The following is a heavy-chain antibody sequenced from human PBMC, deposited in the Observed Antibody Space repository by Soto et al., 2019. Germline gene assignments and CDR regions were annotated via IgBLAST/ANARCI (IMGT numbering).Heavy chain of an antibody. CDR1: GFTFSSYA. CDR3: AKEDCSGGSCYSRSYYYGSSGYPPGAFDI. D-gene: IGHD2-15*01. CDR2: ISGSGGST. J-gene: IGHJ3*02. Sequence: GGSLRLSCAASGFTFSSYAMSWVRQAPGKGLEWVSAISGSGGSTYYADSVKGRFTISRDNSKNTLYLQMNSLRAEDTAVYYCAKEDCSGGSCYSRSYYYGSSGYPPGAFDIWGQGTMVTVSS. V-gene: IGHV3-23*01.